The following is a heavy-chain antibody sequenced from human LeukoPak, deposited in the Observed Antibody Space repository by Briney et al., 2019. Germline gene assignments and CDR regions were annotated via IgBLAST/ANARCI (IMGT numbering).Heavy chain of an antibody. J-gene: IGHJ4*02. CDR3: ARGRSRSIYGPALGY. D-gene: IGHD3-3*02. V-gene: IGHV4-34*01. CDR1: GGSFSGYY. Sequence: SETLSLTCAVYGGSFSGYYWSWIRQPPGKGLEWIGEINHSGSTNYNPSLKSRVTISGDTSKNQFSLKLSSVTAADTAVYYCARGRSRSIYGPALGYWGQGTLVTVSS. CDR2: INHSGST.